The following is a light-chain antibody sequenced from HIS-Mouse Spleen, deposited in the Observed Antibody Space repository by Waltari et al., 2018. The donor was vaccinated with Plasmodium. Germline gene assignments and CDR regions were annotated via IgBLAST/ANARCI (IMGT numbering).Light chain of an antibody. Sequence: AIRMTQSPSSFSASTGERVTITCRASPGISSYLAWYQQKPGKAPTLLIYAASTLQSGVPSMFSGSGSGTDYTLTISCLQSEDFATYDCQQYYSYPYTFGQGTKLEIK. J-gene: IGKJ2*01. V-gene: IGKV1-8*01. CDR1: PGISSY. CDR2: AAS. CDR3: QQYYSYPYT.